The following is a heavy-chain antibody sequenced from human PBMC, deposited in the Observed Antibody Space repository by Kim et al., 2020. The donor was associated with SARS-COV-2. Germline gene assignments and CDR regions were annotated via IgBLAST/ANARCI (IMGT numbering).Heavy chain of an antibody. Sequence: GGSLRLSCAASGFTFSSYGMHWVRQTPGKGLEWVAVISYDGSTKYYADSVKGRFTISRDNSKNTLYLQMNSLRAEDTAVYYCAKDRLLLEDYFDYWGQGTVVTVSS. V-gene: IGHV3-30*18. D-gene: IGHD2-21*02. CDR1: GFTFSSYG. CDR2: ISYDGSTK. CDR3: AKDRLLLEDYFDY. J-gene: IGHJ4*02.